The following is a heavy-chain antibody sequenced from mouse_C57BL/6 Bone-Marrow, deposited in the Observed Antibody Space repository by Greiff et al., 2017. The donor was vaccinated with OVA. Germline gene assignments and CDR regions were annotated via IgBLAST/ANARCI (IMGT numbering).Heavy chain of an antibody. CDR1: GYTFTDYY. V-gene: IGHV1-76*01. J-gene: IGHJ2*01. CDR2: IYPGSGNT. CDR3: ARQGDYYGSSYYFDY. D-gene: IGHD1-1*01. Sequence: QVQLQQSGAELVRPGASVKLSCKASGYTFTDYYINWVKQRPGQGLEWIARIYPGSGNTYYNEKFKGKATLTAEKSSSTAYMQLSSLTSDDSAVYFGARQGDYYGSSYYFDYWGQGTTLTVSS.